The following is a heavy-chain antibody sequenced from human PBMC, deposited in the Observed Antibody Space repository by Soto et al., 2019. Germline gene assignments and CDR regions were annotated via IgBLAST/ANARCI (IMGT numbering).Heavy chain of an antibody. CDR1: GGSFSGYY. CDR2: INHSGST. D-gene: IGHD3-3*01. V-gene: IGHV4-34*01. J-gene: IGHJ5*02. CDR3: ARAQYYDFWSGYYRLPNWFDP. Sequence: SETLSLACAVYGGSFSGYYWSWIRQPPGKGLEWIGEINHSGSTNYNPSLKSRVTISVDTSKNQFSLKLSSVTAADTAVYYCARAQYYDFWSGYYRLPNWFDPWGQGTLVTSPQ.